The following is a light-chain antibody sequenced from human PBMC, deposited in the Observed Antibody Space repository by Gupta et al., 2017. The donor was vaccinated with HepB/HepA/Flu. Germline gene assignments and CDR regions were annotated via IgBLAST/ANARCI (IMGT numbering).Light chain of an antibody. Sequence: DIQLTQSPSSLSASVGDRVTITCQASQDISNYLNWYQQKPGKAPKLLIYDASNLETGVPSRFSGSGSGTDFTLTISRVEPEDIATYYCKQYEQLPLTFGQGTKVEIK. V-gene: IGKV1-33*01. CDR1: QDISNY. CDR2: DAS. CDR3: KQYEQLPLT. J-gene: IGKJ2*01.